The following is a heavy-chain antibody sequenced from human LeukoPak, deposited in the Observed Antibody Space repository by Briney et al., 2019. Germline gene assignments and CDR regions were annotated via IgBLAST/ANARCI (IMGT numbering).Heavy chain of an antibody. D-gene: IGHD5-12*01. CDR2: IYYSGST. J-gene: IGHJ4*02. V-gene: IGHV4-59*01. Sequence: SETLSLTCTVSGGSLSSYYWSWIRQPPGEGLGGIGYIYYSGSTDYNPSLKSRVTISVDTSKNQFSLTLSSVTAADTAVYFCARVPPSSGYDFYFDYWGQGTLVTVSS. CDR1: GGSLSSYY. CDR3: ARVPPSSGYDFYFDY.